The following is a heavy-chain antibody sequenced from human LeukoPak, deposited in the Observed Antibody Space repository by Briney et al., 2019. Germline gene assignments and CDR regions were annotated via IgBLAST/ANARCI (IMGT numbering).Heavy chain of an antibody. J-gene: IGHJ5*02. V-gene: IGHV3-74*01. CDR1: GFTFTAYW. CDR3: VRAGGSGSYGRFDP. CDR2: INSDGTTT. Sequence: GGSLRLSCAAPGFTFTAYWMHWVRQAPGKGLVWVSRINSDGTTTNYADSVKGRFTISRDNAKNTVYLQMNSLRAEDTAVYYCVRAGGSGSYGRFDPWGQGTLVSVSS. D-gene: IGHD3-10*01.